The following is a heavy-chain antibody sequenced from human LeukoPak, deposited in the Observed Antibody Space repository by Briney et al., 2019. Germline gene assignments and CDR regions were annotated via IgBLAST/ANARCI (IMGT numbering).Heavy chain of an antibody. V-gene: IGHV4-59*01. CDR1: GGSISDYY. D-gene: IGHD1-26*01. CDR2: IFGSGDF. CDR3: AREKDTGSNHAKIRYDI. J-gene: IGHJ3*02. Sequence: SETLSLTCTVSGGSISDYYWSWIRQPPGKGLEWIGWIFGSGDFNYNPSLKSRLSISVDTSNNQVSLKLTSAIAADTAVYYCAREKDTGSNHAKIRYDIWGQGTMVTVSS.